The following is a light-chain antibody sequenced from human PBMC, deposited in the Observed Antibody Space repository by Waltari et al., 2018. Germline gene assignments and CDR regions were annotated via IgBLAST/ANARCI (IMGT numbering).Light chain of an antibody. CDR3: QQTYSTPWT. J-gene: IGKJ1*01. CDR2: AAS. CDR1: QSISSY. V-gene: IGKV1-39*01. Sequence: DIQMTQSPSSLFASVGDRVTITCRASQSISSYLNWYQQKPGKAPKLLIYAASSLQSGVPSRFSGSGSGTDFTLTISSLQPEDFATYYCQQTYSTPWTFGQGTKVEI.